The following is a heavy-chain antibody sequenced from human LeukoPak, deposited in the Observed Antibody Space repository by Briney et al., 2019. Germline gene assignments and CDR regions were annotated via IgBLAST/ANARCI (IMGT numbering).Heavy chain of an antibody. Sequence: SETLSLTCTVSGGSISSSSYYWGWIRQPPGKGLEWIGSIYYSGSTYYNPSLKSRVTISVDTSKTQFSLKLSSVTAADTAVYYCARESIERPGYCTNGVCRNWFDPWGQGTLVTVSS. J-gene: IGHJ5*02. CDR3: ARESIERPGYCTNGVCRNWFDP. CDR1: GGSISSSSYY. CDR2: IYYSGST. V-gene: IGHV4-39*07. D-gene: IGHD2-8*01.